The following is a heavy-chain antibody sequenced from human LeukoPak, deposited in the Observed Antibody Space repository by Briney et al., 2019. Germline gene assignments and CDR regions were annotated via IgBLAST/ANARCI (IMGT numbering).Heavy chain of an antibody. V-gene: IGHV3-23*01. Sequence: PGGSLTLSCAASGFTFSSYAMSWVRQAPGKGLELVSAISGSGGSTYYADSVKGRFTISRDNSKNTLFLQMNSLRAEDTAVYYCAKVQIGRSYGSPFDYWGQGTLVTVSS. J-gene: IGHJ4*02. CDR3: AKVQIGRSYGSPFDY. D-gene: IGHD5-18*01. CDR1: GFTFSSYA. CDR2: ISGSGGST.